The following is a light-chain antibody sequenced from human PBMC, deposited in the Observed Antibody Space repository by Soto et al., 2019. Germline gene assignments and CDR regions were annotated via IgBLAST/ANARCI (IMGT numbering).Light chain of an antibody. CDR3: CSYTGNKVFV. CDR1: TIGAHSF. CDR2: DVS. V-gene: IGLV2-11*01. Sequence: QSVLTQPRSLSGSPGQSVTISCTGPTIGAHSFVSWYQDRPDKVPKLLIYDVSQRPSGIPDRFSGSRSANTASLTISGLQADDAAAYYCCSYTGNKVFVFGTGTKVHRP. J-gene: IGLJ1*01.